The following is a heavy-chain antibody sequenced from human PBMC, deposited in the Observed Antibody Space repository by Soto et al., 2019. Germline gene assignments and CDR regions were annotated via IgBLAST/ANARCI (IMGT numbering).Heavy chain of an antibody. V-gene: IGHV3-53*01. CDR2: IYSGGST. CDR3: ASHPGYSYGYARPPHFFDY. D-gene: IGHD5-18*01. CDR1: GFTVSSNY. Sequence: GGSLRLSCAASGFTVSSNYMSWVRQAPGKGLEWVSVIYSGGSTYYADSVKGRFTISRDNSKNTLYLQMNSLRAEDTAVYYCASHPGYSYGYARPPHFFDYWGQGTLVTVSS. J-gene: IGHJ4*02.